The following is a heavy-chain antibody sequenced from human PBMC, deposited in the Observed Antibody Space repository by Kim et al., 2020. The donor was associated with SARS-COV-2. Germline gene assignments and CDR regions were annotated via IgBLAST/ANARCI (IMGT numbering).Heavy chain of an antibody. CDR2: FDPEDGET. CDR3: ATGGIMITFGGVIVTRGLWFDP. CDR1: GYTLTELS. D-gene: IGHD3-16*02. V-gene: IGHV1-24*01. Sequence: ASVKVSCKVSGYTLTELSMHWVRQAPGKGLEWMGGFDPEDGETIYAQKFQGRVTMTEDTSTDTAYMELSSLRSEDTAVYYCATGGIMITFGGVIVTRGLWFDPWGQGTLVTVSS. J-gene: IGHJ5*02.